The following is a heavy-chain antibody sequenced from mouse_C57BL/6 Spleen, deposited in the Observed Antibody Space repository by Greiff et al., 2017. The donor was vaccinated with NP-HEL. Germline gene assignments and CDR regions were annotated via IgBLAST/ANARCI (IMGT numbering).Heavy chain of an antibody. CDR1: GYTFTSYW. CDR2: IDPSDSYT. Sequence: QVQLQQPGAELVKPGASVKLSCKASGYTFTSYWMQWVKQRPGQGLEWIGEIDPSDSYTNYNQKFKGKATLTVDTSSSTAYMQLSSLTSEDSAVYYCARAEDSNGGKYYFDYWGQGTTLTVSS. V-gene: IGHV1-50*01. J-gene: IGHJ2*01. D-gene: IGHD2-5*01. CDR3: ARAEDSNGGKYYFDY.